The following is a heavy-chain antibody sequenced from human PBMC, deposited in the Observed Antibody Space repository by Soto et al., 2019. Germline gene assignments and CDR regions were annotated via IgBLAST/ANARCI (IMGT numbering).Heavy chain of an antibody. V-gene: IGHV1-46*01. CDR2: INPSGGST. Sequence: GASVKVSCKASGYTFTSYYMHWVRQAPGQGLEWMGIINPSGGSTSYAQKNQGRVTMTRDTSTSTIYMEMSSLRSEDTAVFYCASIAVAGTSNYYYYGMDVWGQGTTVTVSS. J-gene: IGHJ6*02. D-gene: IGHD6-19*01. CDR3: ASIAVAGTSNYYYYGMDV. CDR1: GYTFTSYY.